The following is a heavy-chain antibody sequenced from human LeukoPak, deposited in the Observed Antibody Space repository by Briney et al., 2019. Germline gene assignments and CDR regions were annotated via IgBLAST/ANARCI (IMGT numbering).Heavy chain of an antibody. V-gene: IGHV3-7*01. CDR1: GFTLSKYW. Sequence: GGSLRLSCAASGFTLSKYWMSWVRQAPGKGLEWLADIKEDGSKEYFVDSVKGRFTISRDNTKNSVYLQMNSLRAEDTAVYYCARDFGDSSGWYNDHWGQGTLVIVSS. CDR3: ARDFGDSSGWYNDH. D-gene: IGHD6-19*01. CDR2: IKEDGSKE. J-gene: IGHJ4*02.